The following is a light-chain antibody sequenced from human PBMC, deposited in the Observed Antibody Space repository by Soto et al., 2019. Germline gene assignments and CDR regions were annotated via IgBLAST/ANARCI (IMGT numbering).Light chain of an antibody. Sequence: QSVLTQPPSASGTPGQRVTISCSGSISNLGSNFIYWYQQLPGAAPKLLISRNNERPSGVPDRFSGSKSGTSASLAISGLRSEDEAEYNCAAWDDSLSAVVFGGGTKLTVL. CDR2: RNN. V-gene: IGLV1-47*01. CDR3: AAWDDSLSAVV. J-gene: IGLJ3*02. CDR1: ISNLGSNF.